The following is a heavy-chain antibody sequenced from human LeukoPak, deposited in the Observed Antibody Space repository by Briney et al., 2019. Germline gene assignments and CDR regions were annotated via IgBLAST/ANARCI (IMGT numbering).Heavy chain of an antibody. V-gene: IGHV4-59*01. J-gene: IGHJ2*01. D-gene: IGHD6-6*01. CDR2: IYYSGST. CDR1: GGSLSSYY. Sequence: SETLSLTCTVSGGSLSSYYWSSIRQPPGKGLEWSGYIYYSGSTNYNPSLKSRVTISVDTSKNQFPLKLSSVTAADTAVYYCARVIKIARIIAAYWYFDLWGRGTLVTVSS. CDR3: ARVIKIARIIAAYWYFDL.